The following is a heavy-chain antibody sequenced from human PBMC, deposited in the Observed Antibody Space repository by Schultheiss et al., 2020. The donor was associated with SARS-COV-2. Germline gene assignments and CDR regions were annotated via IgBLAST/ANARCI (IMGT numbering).Heavy chain of an antibody. D-gene: IGHD3-22*01. CDR2: IYTSGST. CDR1: GGSISSGGYY. Sequence: SETLSLTCTVSGGSISSGGYYWSWIRQHPGKGLEWIGRIYTSGSTNYNPSLKSRVTMSVDTSKNQFSLKLSSVTAADTAVYYCEREWYYYDSSGTHFDYWGQGTLVTVSS. V-gene: IGHV4-61*02. J-gene: IGHJ4*02. CDR3: EREWYYYDSSGTHFDY.